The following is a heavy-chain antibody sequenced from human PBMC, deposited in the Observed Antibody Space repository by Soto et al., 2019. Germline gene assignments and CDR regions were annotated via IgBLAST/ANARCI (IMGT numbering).Heavy chain of an antibody. V-gene: IGHV1-8*01. D-gene: IGHD6-6*01. CDR2: MNPNSGNT. CDR3: ASPHYSRSSPYYYYCMDV. Sequence: QVQRVQSGAEVKKPGASVKVSCKASGYTFTSYDINWVRQATGQGLEWMGWMNPNSGNTGYAQKFQGRVTMTRNTSMSTVYMELSSLRSEDTAVYYCASPHYSRSSPYYYYCMDVWGQGTTVTVSS. CDR1: GYTFTSYD. J-gene: IGHJ6*01.